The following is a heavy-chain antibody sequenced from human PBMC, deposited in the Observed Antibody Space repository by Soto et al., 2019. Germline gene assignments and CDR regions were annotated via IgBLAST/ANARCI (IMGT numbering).Heavy chain of an antibody. Sequence: QLQLQESGPGLVKPSETLSLTCTVSGGSISSSSYYWGWIRQPPGKGLEWIGSIYYSGSTYYNQSLKSRVTISVDTSKNQFSLKLSSVTAADTAVYYCASPKIAFYNWFDPWGQGTLVTVSS. V-gene: IGHV4-39*01. J-gene: IGHJ5*02. CDR2: IYYSGST. CDR3: ASPKIAFYNWFDP. D-gene: IGHD3-3*02. CDR1: GGSISSSSYY.